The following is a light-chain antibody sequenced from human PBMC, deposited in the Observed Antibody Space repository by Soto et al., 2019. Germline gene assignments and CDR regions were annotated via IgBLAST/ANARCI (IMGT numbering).Light chain of an antibody. Sequence: QSVLTQPPLVSGAPGQRVTISCTGSSSNIGAGYGVNWYQHLPGTAPKLLIYGNNNRPSGVPDRFSASKSGPSASLAITGLQADDEADYYCQSYDSSLSAPYVFGTGTKVTVL. CDR3: QSYDSSLSAPYV. CDR1: SSNIGAGYG. CDR2: GNN. J-gene: IGLJ1*01. V-gene: IGLV1-40*01.